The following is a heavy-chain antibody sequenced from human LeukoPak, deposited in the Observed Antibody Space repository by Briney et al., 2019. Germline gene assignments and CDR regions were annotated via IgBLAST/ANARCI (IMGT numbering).Heavy chain of an antibody. CDR2: IYSGGST. Sequence: PGGSLTLSCAASGLTVSNNYMSWVRQAPGKGLKWVSVIYSGGSTYYRDSVKGRFTISRDNSKNTLYLQMNSLRAEDTAVYYCARSGSSDAFDIWGQGTMVTVSS. J-gene: IGHJ3*02. D-gene: IGHD3-10*01. CDR3: ARSGSSDAFDI. V-gene: IGHV3-53*01. CDR1: GLTVSNNY.